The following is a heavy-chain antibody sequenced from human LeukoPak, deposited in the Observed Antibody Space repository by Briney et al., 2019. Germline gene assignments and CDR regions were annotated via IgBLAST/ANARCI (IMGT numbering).Heavy chain of an antibody. J-gene: IGHJ5*02. CDR3: ASSQLWYGWFDP. V-gene: IGHV3-66*01. Sequence: ASVKVSCKASGYTFTSYYMHWVRQAPGKGLEWVSVIYSGGSTYYADSVKGRFTISRDNSKNTLYLQMNSLRAEDTAVYYCASSQLWYGWFDPWGQGTLVTVSS. D-gene: IGHD5-18*01. CDR2: IYSGGST. CDR1: GYTFTSYY.